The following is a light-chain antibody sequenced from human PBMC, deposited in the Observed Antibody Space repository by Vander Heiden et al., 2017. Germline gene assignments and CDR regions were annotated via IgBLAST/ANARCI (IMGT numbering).Light chain of an antibody. CDR2: WAS. CDR1: QSVLYSSNNKNY. V-gene: IGKV4-1*01. J-gene: IGKJ1*01. CDR3: QQYYSTFVT. Sequence: DIVMTQSPDSLAVSLGERATINCKSSQSVLYSSNNKNYLAWYQQKPGQPPKLRIYWASTRESGVPDRFSGSGSGTDFTLTISSLQAEDVAVYYCQQYYSTFVTFGQGTKVEIK.